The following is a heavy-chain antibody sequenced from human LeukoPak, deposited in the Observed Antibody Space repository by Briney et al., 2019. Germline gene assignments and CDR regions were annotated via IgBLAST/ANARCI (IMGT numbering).Heavy chain of an antibody. J-gene: IGHJ5*02. CDR1: GYTFTGYY. CDR2: INPNSGGT. V-gene: IGHV1-2*02. Sequence: GASVQVSCKASGYTFTGYYMHWVRQAPGQGLEWMGWINPNSGGTNYAQKFQGRVTMTRDTSISTAYMELSRLRSDDTAVYYCARVRASSGQARVANNWFDPWGQGTLVTVSS. CDR3: ARVRASSGQARVANNWFDP. D-gene: IGHD6-19*01.